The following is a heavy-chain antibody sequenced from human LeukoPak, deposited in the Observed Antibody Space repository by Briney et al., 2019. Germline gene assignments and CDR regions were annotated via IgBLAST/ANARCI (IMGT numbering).Heavy chain of an antibody. CDR2: IRYDGSNK. V-gene: IGHV3-30*02. CDR1: GFTFSSYG. CDR3: ARAYCSGGSCYSDYFDY. Sequence: GGSLRLSCAASGFTFSSYGMHWVRQAPGKGLEWVAFIRYDGSNKYYADSVKGRFTISRDNSKNTLYLQMNSLRAEDTAVYYCARAYCSGGSCYSDYFDYWGQGTLVTVSS. J-gene: IGHJ4*02. D-gene: IGHD2-15*01.